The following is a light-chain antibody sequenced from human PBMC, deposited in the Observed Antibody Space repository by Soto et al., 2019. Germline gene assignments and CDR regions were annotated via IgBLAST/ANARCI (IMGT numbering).Light chain of an antibody. CDR2: EVS. Sequence: ALTQPASVSGSPGQSITISCTGTSSDVGSYNLVSWYQQHPGKAPKLMIYEVSKRPSGVSNRFSGSKSGNTASLIISGLQAEDEADYYCCSYAGSSTSPYVFGTGTKVTVL. CDR1: SSDVGSYNL. CDR3: CSYAGSSTSPYV. J-gene: IGLJ1*01. V-gene: IGLV2-23*02.